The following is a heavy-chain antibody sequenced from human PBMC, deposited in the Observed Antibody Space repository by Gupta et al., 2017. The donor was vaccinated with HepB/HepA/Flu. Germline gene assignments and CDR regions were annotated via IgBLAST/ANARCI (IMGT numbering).Heavy chain of an antibody. Sequence: QLQLQESGPGLVKPPEALSLTCTVSGGSISSSTYYWGWIRQPTGKGLEWIGSIYYTGSTYYNPSLKSRVTISVDTSKNRFSLRLSSVTAADTAVYYCARPAYCGGDCYSAEDAFDIWGQGTLVTVSS. CDR3: ARPAYCGGDCYSAEDAFDI. D-gene: IGHD2-21*01. J-gene: IGHJ3*02. CDR1: GGSISSSTYY. V-gene: IGHV4-39*01. CDR2: IYYTGST.